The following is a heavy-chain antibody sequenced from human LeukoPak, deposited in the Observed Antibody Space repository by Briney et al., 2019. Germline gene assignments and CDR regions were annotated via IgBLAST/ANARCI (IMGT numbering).Heavy chain of an antibody. D-gene: IGHD4-23*01. CDR2: IIPIFGIA. V-gene: IGHV1-69*04. J-gene: IGHJ4*02. Sequence: SVKVSCKASGGTFSSYAISWVRQAPGQGLEWMGRIIPIFGIANYAQKFQGRVTITADKSTSTAYMELSSLRSEDTAVYYCARVYGGNSEDFWGQGTLVTVSS. CDR1: GGTFSSYA. CDR3: ARVYGGNSEDF.